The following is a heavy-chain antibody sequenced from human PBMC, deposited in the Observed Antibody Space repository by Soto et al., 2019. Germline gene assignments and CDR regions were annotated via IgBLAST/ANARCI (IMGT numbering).Heavy chain of an antibody. J-gene: IGHJ6*02. CDR1: GGSISSGDYY. V-gene: IGHV4-30-4*01. CDR2: IYYSGST. Sequence: SETLSLTCTVSGGSISSGDYYWSWIRQPPGKGLEWIGYIYYSGSTYYNPSLKSRFTISVDTSKNQFSLKLSSVTAADTAVYYCASYRPLHYYYCMDVWGQGTTVTVSS. D-gene: IGHD6-6*01. CDR3: ASYRPLHYYYCMDV.